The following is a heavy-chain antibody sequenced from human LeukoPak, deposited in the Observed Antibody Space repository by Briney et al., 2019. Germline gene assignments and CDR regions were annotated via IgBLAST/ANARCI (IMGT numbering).Heavy chain of an antibody. CDR3: AREDCSGGSCYSSEAFDI. Sequence: PGGPLRLSCAASGFTFSSYSMNWVRQAPGKGLEWVSSISSSSYIYYADSVKGRFTISRDNAKNSLYLQMNSLRAEDTAVYYCAREDCSGGSCYSSEAFDIWGQGTMVTVSS. J-gene: IGHJ3*02. V-gene: IGHV3-21*01. D-gene: IGHD2-15*01. CDR1: GFTFSSYS. CDR2: ISSSSYI.